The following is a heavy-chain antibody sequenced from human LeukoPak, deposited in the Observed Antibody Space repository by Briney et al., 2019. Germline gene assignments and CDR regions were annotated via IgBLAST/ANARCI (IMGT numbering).Heavy chain of an antibody. D-gene: IGHD3-22*01. CDR3: AKVPYDTNGYHYSDY. V-gene: IGHV3-23*01. Sequence: GGSLRLSCAASGFTFSSYAMGWVRQAPAKGLEWVSGITGSASITYYADSVKGRFTISGDNSKNTLYLQMNSLRAEDTAVYYCAKVPYDTNGYHYSDYWGQGTLVTVSS. CDR2: ITGSASIT. CDR1: GFTFSSYA. J-gene: IGHJ4*02.